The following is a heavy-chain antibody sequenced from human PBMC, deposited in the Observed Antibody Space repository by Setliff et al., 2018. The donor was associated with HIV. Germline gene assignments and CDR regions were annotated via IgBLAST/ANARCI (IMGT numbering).Heavy chain of an antibody. CDR2: INHRGST. V-gene: IGHV4-34*01. D-gene: IGHD5-18*01. CDR3: ARGAYRDGYDY. Sequence: PSETLSLTCAVYGGSINGGSFRAYYWSWIRQSPGKGLEWIGEINHRGSTNYNPSLKSRVTISADPSKNQFSLKLSSVAAADTAVYHCARGAYRDGYDYWGQGTLVTVSS. CDR1: GGSINGGSFRAYY. J-gene: IGHJ4*02.